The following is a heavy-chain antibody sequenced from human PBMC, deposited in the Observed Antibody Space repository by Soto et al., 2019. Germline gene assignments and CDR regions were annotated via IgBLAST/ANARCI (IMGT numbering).Heavy chain of an antibody. CDR3: ARGAYYYTWFDP. CDR1: GGSFTGFY. D-gene: IGHD3-10*01. Sequence: QVQLQQWGAGLLKPSETLSLTCAVYGGSFTGFYWTWIRQPPGKGLAWIGDISHTGNTHYNPSLKSRVTTSVDTSNNQFSLKLPSVTAADTAVYYCARGAYYYTWFDPWGQGTLVTVSS. V-gene: IGHV4-34*01. J-gene: IGHJ5*02. CDR2: ISHTGNT.